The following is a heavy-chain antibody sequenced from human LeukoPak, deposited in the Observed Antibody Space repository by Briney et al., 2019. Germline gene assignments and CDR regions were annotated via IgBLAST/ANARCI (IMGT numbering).Heavy chain of an antibody. V-gene: IGHV1-18*01. Sequence: GASVKVSCKASGYTFTSYGISWVRQAPGQGLEWMGWISAYNGNTNYAQKLQGRVTMTTDTSTSTAYMELRSLRSDDTAVYYCARALAFVVVPVAMQYYYYGMDVWGQGTTVTVSS. CDR1: GYTFTSYG. CDR3: ARALAFVVVPVAMQYYYYGMDV. CDR2: ISAYNGNT. D-gene: IGHD2-2*01. J-gene: IGHJ6*02.